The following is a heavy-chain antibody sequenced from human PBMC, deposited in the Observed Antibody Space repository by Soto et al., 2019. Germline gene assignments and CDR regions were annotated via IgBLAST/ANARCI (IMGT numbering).Heavy chain of an antibody. CDR1: GFTFSSYA. D-gene: IGHD4-17*01. Sequence: VGSLRLSCAASGFTFSSYAMHWVRQAPGKGLEWVAVISYDGSNKYYADSVKGRFTISRDNSKNTLYLQMNSLRAEDTAVYYCARVNDDYGDYYYYGMDVWGQGTTVTVSS. CDR3: ARVNDDYGDYYYYGMDV. CDR2: ISYDGSNK. V-gene: IGHV3-30-3*01. J-gene: IGHJ6*02.